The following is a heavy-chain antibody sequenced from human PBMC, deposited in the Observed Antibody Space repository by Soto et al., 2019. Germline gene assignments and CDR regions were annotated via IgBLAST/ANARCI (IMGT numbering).Heavy chain of an antibody. CDR1: GYTLTELS. J-gene: IGHJ3*02. CDR2: FDPEDGET. D-gene: IGHD6-6*01. V-gene: IGHV1-24*01. Sequence: ASVKVSCKVSGYTLTELSMHWVRQAPGKGLEWMGGFDPEDGETIYAQKFQGRVTMTRNTSISTAYMELSSLRSEDTAVYYCASTPYSSSSGVFDIWGQGTMVTVSS. CDR3: ASTPYSSSSGVFDI.